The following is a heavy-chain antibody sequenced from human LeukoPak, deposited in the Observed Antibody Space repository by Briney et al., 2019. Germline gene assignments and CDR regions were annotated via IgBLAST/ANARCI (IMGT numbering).Heavy chain of an antibody. V-gene: IGHV3-23*01. J-gene: IGHJ6*03. CDR1: GFTFSSYA. CDR2: ISGSGSST. D-gene: IGHD1-1*01. CDR3: AKGDDGAVRSHYFYMDV. Sequence: GGSRRLSCAASGFTFSSYAMSWVRQAPGKGLEWVSAISGSGSSTYYADSVKGRFTISRDNSKNTLYLQMNSLRAEDTAVYYCAKGDDGAVRSHYFYMDVWGKGTTVTVSS.